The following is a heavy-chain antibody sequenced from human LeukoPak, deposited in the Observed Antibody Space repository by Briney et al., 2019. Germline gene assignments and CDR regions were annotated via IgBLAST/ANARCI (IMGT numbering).Heavy chain of an antibody. CDR1: GGSISSHY. J-gene: IGHJ4*02. CDR2: IYTSGST. D-gene: IGHD5-24*01. V-gene: IGHV4-4*07. Sequence: SETLSLTCTVSGGSISSHYWSWIRQPAGKGLEWIGRIYTSGSTNYNPSLKSRVTISVDTSKNQFSLKLSSVTAADTAVYYCARGGWLQSDFDYWGQGTLVTVSS. CDR3: ARGGWLQSDFDY.